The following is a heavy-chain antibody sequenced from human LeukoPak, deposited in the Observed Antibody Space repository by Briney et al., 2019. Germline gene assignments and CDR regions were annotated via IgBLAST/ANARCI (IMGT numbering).Heavy chain of an antibody. CDR2: IKQDGSAK. D-gene: IGHD3-3*01. V-gene: IGHV3-7*01. CDR3: ARDAPAPITIFGVVHSDYYMDV. Sequence: GGSLRLSCAASGFTFSSYWMSWVRQAPGKGLEWVANIKQDGSAKYYVDSVKGRFTISRDNAKNSLYLQMNSLRAEDTAVYYCARDAPAPITIFGVVHSDYYMDVWGKGTTVTVSS. CDR1: GFTFSSYW. J-gene: IGHJ6*03.